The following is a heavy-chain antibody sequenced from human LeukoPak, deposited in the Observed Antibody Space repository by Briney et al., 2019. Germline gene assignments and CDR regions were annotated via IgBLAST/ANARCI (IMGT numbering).Heavy chain of an antibody. CDR3: ATYYDVGPCKD. CDR2: ISGSGGST. Sequence: GGSLRLSCAASVLTFSSYAMSWVRQAPGKGLEWVSGISGSGGSTYYADSVKGRFTISRDITKNLLYLQMNSLRAEDTAMYYCATYYDVGPCKDWGQGTLVTVSS. V-gene: IGHV3-23*01. D-gene: IGHD3-22*01. J-gene: IGHJ4*02. CDR1: VLTFSSYA.